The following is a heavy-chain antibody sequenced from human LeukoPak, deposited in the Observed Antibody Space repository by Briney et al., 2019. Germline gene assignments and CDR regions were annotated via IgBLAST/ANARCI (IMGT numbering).Heavy chain of an antibody. CDR3: ARSNDYVDY. J-gene: IGHJ4*02. Sequence: PSETLSLTCTVSGGSISSYYWSWIRQPPGKGLEWIGYIYYSGSTNYNPSLKSRVTISVDTSKNQFSLKLSSVTAADTAVYHCARSNDYVDYWGQGTLVTVSS. CDR2: IYYSGST. CDR1: GGSISSYY. D-gene: IGHD3-16*01. V-gene: IGHV4-59*01.